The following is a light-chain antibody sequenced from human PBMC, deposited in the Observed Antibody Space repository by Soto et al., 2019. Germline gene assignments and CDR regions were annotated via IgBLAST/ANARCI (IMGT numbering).Light chain of an antibody. CDR2: EVS. CDR1: SSDVGGYNY. V-gene: IGLV2-8*01. J-gene: IGLJ1*01. CDR3: SSYAGSNNLV. Sequence: QSALTQPPSASGSPGQSVTISCTGTSSDVGGYNYVSWYQQHPGKAPKLMIYEVSKRPSGVPDRFSGSKSGNTASLTVSGLQDEDEYDYYCSSYAGSNNLVFGTGTQLTVL.